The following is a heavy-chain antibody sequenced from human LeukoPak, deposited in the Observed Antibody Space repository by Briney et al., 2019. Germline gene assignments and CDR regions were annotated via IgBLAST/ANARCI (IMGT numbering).Heavy chain of an antibody. CDR1: GFTLSCYS. Sequence: ESGGSLRLSCAASGFTLSCYSMNWVRQAPGKGLEWVSSISSSSSYIYYADAVKGRFTISRDNAKKSLFLQMSGLRAEDTAVYYCARATTCDRLAFDSDYWGQGTLVTVSS. D-gene: IGHD3-9*01. CDR3: ARATTCDRLAFDSDY. J-gene: IGHJ4*02. CDR2: ISSSSSYI. V-gene: IGHV3-21*01.